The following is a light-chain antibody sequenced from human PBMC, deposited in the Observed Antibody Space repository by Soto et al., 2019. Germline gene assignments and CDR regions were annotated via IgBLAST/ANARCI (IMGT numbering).Light chain of an antibody. Sequence: VLTQSPGTLSLSPGERTTLSCLASQSLSSNYLAWYQQRPGQGPTLLIYSASRRATGIPDRFSGSGSGTYFTLTSNRLEPEDFAVYYCQQYGSSPPTFGQGTKVDIK. CDR1: QSLSSNY. CDR3: QQYGSSPPT. CDR2: SAS. J-gene: IGKJ1*01. V-gene: IGKV3-20*01.